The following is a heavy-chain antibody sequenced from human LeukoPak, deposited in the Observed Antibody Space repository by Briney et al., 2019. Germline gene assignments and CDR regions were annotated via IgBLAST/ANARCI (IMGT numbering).Heavy chain of an antibody. CDR1: GGSFSGYY. Sequence: SETLSLTCAVYGGSFSGYYWSWIRQPPGKGLEWIGYIYYSGSTNYNPSLKSRVTISVDTSKNQFSLKLSSVTAADTAVYYCARVGTAMVIGAFDIWGQGTMVTVSS. CDR2: IYYSGST. J-gene: IGHJ3*02. CDR3: ARVGTAMVIGAFDI. V-gene: IGHV4-59*01. D-gene: IGHD5-18*01.